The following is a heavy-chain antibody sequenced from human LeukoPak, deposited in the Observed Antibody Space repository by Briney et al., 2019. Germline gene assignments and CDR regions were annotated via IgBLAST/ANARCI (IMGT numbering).Heavy chain of an antibody. D-gene: IGHD3-16*01. V-gene: IGHV3-7*01. CDR3: ASDGGPFDH. J-gene: IGHJ4*02. Sequence: GGSLRLSCAASGIMFSGYWMSWVRQAPGKGLEWVANIKQHGTEKYYVDSVKGRFTISRDDAKKSVYLQMNSLRAEDTAVYYCASDGGPFDHWGQGILVTVAS. CDR1: GIMFSGYW. CDR2: IKQHGTEK.